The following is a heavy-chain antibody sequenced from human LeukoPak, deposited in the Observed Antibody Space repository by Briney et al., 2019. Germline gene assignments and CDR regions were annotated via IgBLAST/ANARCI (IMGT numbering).Heavy chain of an antibody. CDR3: VRDHSNWNYATDG. CDR1: GYTVTRYG. J-gene: IGHJ4*02. D-gene: IGHD1-7*01. V-gene: IGHV1-18*01. CDR2: RNASNGNT. Sequence: SVTVSCKASGYTVTRYGIRWVRQPPGQGLQWLGWRNASNGNTNYAYKFRDRVTMITDTFTGTDYLDVRILTSVDPAAYFCVRDHSNWNYATDGWGEGTLVIVSA.